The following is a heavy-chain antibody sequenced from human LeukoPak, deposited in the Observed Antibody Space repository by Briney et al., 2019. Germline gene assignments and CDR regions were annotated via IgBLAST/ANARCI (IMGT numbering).Heavy chain of an antibody. CDR3: ARESVYCSGGSCSNWFDP. CDR2: ISSSSSTI. V-gene: IGHV3-48*03. J-gene: IGHJ5*02. D-gene: IGHD2-15*01. CDR1: GFTFSSYE. Sequence: GGSLRLSCAASGFTFSSYEMNWVRQAPGKGLEGVSYISSSSSTIYYADSVKGRFTISRDNAKNSLYLQMNSLRAEDTAVYYCARESVYCSGGSCSNWFDPWGQGTLVTVSS.